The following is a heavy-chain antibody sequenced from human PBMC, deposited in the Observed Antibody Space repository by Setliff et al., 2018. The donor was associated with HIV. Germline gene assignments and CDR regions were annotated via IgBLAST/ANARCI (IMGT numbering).Heavy chain of an antibody. CDR1: GYTFTSND. CDR3: VRAYGSGYYWRFVAFDH. Sequence: GASVKVSCKASGYTFTSNDINWVRQATGQGLEWMGWMNPNSGNTGYAQKFQGRVTMTRDTSISTAYMELSSLRSDDTAVYYCVRAYGSGYYWRFVAFDHWGQGTLVTVSS. D-gene: IGHD3-10*01. V-gene: IGHV1-8*01. CDR2: MNPNSGNT. J-gene: IGHJ4*02.